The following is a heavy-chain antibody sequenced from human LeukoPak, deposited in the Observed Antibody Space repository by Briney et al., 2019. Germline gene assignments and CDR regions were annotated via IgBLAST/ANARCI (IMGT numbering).Heavy chain of an antibody. Sequence: SETLSLTCTASGVSISSYYWSWLRQPPGKGLEWIGNIYTSGNTNYNPSLKSRVAISVDTSKNQFSLKLNSVTAADTAVYYCARPYSSGWSGAFDIWGQGTLATVSS. CDR2: IYTSGNT. J-gene: IGHJ3*02. V-gene: IGHV4-4*09. CDR1: GVSISSYY. D-gene: IGHD6-19*01. CDR3: ARPYSSGWSGAFDI.